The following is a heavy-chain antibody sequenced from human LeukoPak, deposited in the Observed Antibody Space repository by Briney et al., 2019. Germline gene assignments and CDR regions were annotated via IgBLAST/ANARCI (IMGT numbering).Heavy chain of an antibody. J-gene: IGHJ4*02. D-gene: IGHD3-10*01. CDR1: GFTFSNYG. CDR3: AKDLRVNMARGVTRSVDY. CDR2: ITDSGGIT. Sequence: GGSLRLSCAASGFTFSNYGMSWVRQAPGNGLEWVSGITDSGGITYYADSVKGRCTMSRDNSKNTLYLQMNSLRVEDTAVYYCAKDLRVNMARGVTRSVDYWGQGTLVTVSS. V-gene: IGHV3-23*01.